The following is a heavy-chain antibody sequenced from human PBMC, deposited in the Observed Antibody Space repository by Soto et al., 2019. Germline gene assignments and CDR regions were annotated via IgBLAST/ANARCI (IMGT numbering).Heavy chain of an antibody. D-gene: IGHD2-15*01. CDR2: MNPNSGNT. CDR1: GYTFTSYD. V-gene: IGHV1-8*01. Sequence: QVQLVQSGAEVKKPGASVKVSCKASGYTFTSYDINWVRQATGQGLEWMGWMNPNSGNTGHAQKFQGRVTMTRNTSISTAYMELSSLRSEDTAVYYCASCFSGLNWFDPWGQGTLVTVSS. CDR3: ASCFSGLNWFDP. J-gene: IGHJ5*02.